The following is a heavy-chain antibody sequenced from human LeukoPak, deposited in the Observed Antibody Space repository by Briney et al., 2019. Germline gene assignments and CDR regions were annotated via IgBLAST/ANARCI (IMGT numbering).Heavy chain of an antibody. CDR2: ITSSSSTI. D-gene: IGHD2/OR15-2a*01. CDR3: ARNFDS. V-gene: IGHV3-48*01. J-gene: IGHJ4*02. CDR1: RFTFTSYT. Sequence: GGSLRLSCAASRFTFTSYTMNWGRQAPGKGLEWVSYITSSSSTIYYADSVKGRFTMSRENAENALYLQMNSLSAEDTAVCYCARNFDSWGQGTLVTVSS.